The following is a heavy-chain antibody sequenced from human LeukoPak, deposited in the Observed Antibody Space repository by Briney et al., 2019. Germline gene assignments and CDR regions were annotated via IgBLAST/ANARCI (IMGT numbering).Heavy chain of an antibody. D-gene: IGHD2-2*02. CDR1: GYTFNSYA. Sequence: ASVKVSCKASGYTFNSYAMNWVRQAPGPGLEWMGWISAYNGNTNYAQKLQGRVTMTTDTSTRTAYMELRSLRSDDTAVYYCARRDCSSTSCYNLGAFDIWGQGTMVTVSS. CDR3: ARRDCSSTSCYNLGAFDI. J-gene: IGHJ3*02. CDR2: ISAYNGNT. V-gene: IGHV1-18*01.